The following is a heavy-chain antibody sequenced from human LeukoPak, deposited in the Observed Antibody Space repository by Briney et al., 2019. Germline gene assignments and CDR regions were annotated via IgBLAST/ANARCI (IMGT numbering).Heavy chain of an antibody. CDR2: IVVGSGNT. CDR1: GFTFTSSA. Sequence: SVKVSCKASGFTFTSSAVQWVRQARGQRLEWIGWIVVGSGNTNYAQKFQERVTITRDMSTSTAYMELSSLRSEDTAVYYCAAESGGSGCFFDYWGQGTLVTVSS. CDR3: AAESGGSGCFFDY. J-gene: IGHJ4*02. V-gene: IGHV1-58*01. D-gene: IGHD6-19*01.